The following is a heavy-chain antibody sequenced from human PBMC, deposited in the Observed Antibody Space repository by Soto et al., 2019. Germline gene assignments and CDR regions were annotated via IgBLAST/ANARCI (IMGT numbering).Heavy chain of an antibody. CDR1: GFTFSSYA. CDR2: ISGSGGST. D-gene: IGHD6-13*01. V-gene: IGHV3-23*01. J-gene: IGHJ6*02. CDR3: AKREPRRREQQLVRNYYYGMDV. Sequence: GGSLRLSCAASGFTFSSYAMSWVRQAPGKGLEWVSAISGSGGSTYYADSVKGRFTISRDNSKNTLYLQMNSLRAEDTAVYYCAKREPRRREQQLVRNYYYGMDVWGQGTTVTVSS.